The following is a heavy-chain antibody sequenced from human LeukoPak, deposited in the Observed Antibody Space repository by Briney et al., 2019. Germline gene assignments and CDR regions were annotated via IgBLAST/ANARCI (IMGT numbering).Heavy chain of an antibody. CDR1: GGSISSSSYY. V-gene: IGHV4-39*01. CDR3: ARLAVAGTTKSNYYYYGMDV. Sequence: SETLSLTCTVSGGSISSSSYYWGWIRQPAGKGLEWIGSIYYSGSTYYNPSLKSRVTISVDTSKNQFSLKLSSVTAADTAVYYCARLAVAGTTKSNYYYYGMDVWGQGTTVTVSS. D-gene: IGHD6-19*01. J-gene: IGHJ6*02. CDR2: IYYSGST.